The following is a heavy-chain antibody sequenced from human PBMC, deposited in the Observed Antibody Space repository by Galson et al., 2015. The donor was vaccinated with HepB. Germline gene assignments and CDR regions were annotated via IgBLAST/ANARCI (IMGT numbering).Heavy chain of an antibody. CDR1: GFALSGFT. CDR2: LSYDGSDK. D-gene: IGHD5-12*01. Sequence: SLRLSCAASGFALSGFTLHWVRQAPGKGLEWVATLSYDGSDKYFADSVKGRFAISRDNSKNTLSLQMNSLRREDTAVYHCAGGYGFFEYWGQGTLVTVSS. J-gene: IGHJ4*02. CDR3: AGGYGFFEY. V-gene: IGHV3-30*09.